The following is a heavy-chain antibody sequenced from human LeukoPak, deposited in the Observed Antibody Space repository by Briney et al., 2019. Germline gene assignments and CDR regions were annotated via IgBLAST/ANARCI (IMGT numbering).Heavy chain of an antibody. CDR2: INSDGSST. V-gene: IGHV3-74*01. J-gene: IGHJ4*02. Sequence: GGSLRLSCAASGFTFSTYWMHWVRRAPGKGLVWVSRINSDGSSTSYADFVKGRFTISRDDAKNTLDLQMNSLRAEDTAVYYCVSDIGDWGQGTLVTVSS. CDR3: VSDIGD. CDR1: GFTFSTYW. D-gene: IGHD3-10*01.